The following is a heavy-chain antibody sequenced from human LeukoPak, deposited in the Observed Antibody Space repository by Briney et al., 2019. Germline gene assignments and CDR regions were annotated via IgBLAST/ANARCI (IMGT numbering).Heavy chain of an antibody. CDR2: ISGSGGRT. CDR3: AKWFLPIAPDGTEVF. D-gene: IGHD6-13*01. CDR1: GLTFSSYA. J-gene: IGHJ4*02. Sequence: GGSLRLSCAASGLTFSSYAMSWVRQAPGKGLEWVSTISGSGGRTYYADSVKGRFTISRDNSKNTLSLHMNSLRAEDTALYYCAKWFLPIAPDGTEVFWGQGTLVTVSS. V-gene: IGHV3-23*01.